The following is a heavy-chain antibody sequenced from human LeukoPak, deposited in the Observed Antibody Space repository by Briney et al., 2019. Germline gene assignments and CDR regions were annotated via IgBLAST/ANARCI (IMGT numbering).Heavy chain of an antibody. D-gene: IGHD1-1*01. CDR1: VFTFSSYW. CDR2: INSDGSST. J-gene: IGHJ4*02. V-gene: IGHV3-74*01. Sequence: GGSLRLSCASSVFTFSSYWMHCVRQAPGKGLVCVSRINSDGSSTSYADSAKGRFTISRDNAKNTLYLQMNSLRAEDTAVYYCARKGAGTTGTDYFDYWGQGTLVTVSS. CDR3: ARKGAGTTGTDYFDY.